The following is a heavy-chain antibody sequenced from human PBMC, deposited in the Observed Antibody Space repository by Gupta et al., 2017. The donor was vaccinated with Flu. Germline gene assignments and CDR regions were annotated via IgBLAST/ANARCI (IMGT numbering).Heavy chain of an antibody. V-gene: IGHV4-39*01. CDR1: AVSISASNYY. J-gene: IGHJ4*02. CDR2: IYYSGTA. D-gene: IGHD5-18*01. CDR3: AGGVGYGAFDF. Sequence: TVSAVSISASNYYWALIRQAPGKGLECLGTIYYSGTAYYNPSFRSRATMSLDTSRNQISLEMMSVSAADTAVYYCAGGVGYGAFDFWGQGSLVTVSS.